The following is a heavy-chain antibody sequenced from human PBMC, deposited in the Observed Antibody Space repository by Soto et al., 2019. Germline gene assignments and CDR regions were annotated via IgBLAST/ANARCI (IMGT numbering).Heavy chain of an antibody. J-gene: IGHJ6*02. CDR2: ISSDGDIT. D-gene: IGHD2-2*01. CDR1: GFTFSEYS. V-gene: IGHV3-64*04. Sequence: PGGSLRLSCSASGFTFSEYSMHWVRQAPGKGLQYVSTISSDGDITYYADSVKGRFTISRDNSKNTLYLDMNSLRVEDTAVYYCAKDPPWTVGPLAMDVWGQGTTVTVSS. CDR3: AKDPPWTVGPLAMDV.